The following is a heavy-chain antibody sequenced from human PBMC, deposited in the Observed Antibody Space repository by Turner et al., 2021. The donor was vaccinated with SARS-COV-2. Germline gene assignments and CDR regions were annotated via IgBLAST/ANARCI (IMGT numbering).Heavy chain of an antibody. CDR3: ARGYSSGWYQSGAFDI. J-gene: IGHJ3*02. CDR1: GFTVSSNY. CDR2: IYSGGST. Sequence: EVPLVDSGGGLIQPVGSLRLSCSASGFTVSSNYMSWVRQAPGKGLEWVSVIYSGGSTYYADSVKGRFTISRDNSKNTLYLQMNSLRAEDTAVYYCARGYSSGWYQSGAFDIWGQGTMVTVSS. V-gene: IGHV3-53*01. D-gene: IGHD6-19*01.